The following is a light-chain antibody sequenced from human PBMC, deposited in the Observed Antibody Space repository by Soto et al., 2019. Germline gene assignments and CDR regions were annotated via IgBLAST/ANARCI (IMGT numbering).Light chain of an antibody. CDR3: CSYAPIGTVV. CDR1: SSDVGSYNL. V-gene: IGLV2-23*01. CDR2: EDN. J-gene: IGLJ3*02. Sequence: QSALTQPASVSGSPGQSITISCTGTSSDVGSYNLVSWYQQHPGKAPKLMIYEDNKRPSGVSNRVSGSKSGNTASLTISGLQAEDEAHYYCCSYAPIGTVVFGGGTKLTVL.